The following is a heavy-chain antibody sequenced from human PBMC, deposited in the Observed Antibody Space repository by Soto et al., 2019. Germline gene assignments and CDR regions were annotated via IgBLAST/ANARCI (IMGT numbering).Heavy chain of an antibody. Sequence: SVKVSCKASGFTFTGSAVQWVRQARGQRLEWIGWIVVGSGNTNYAQKFQERVTITRDMSTSTAYMDLSSLRSEDTAVYYCAADGLLYFGDLAEYGMDVWGQGTTVTVSS. D-gene: IGHD3-10*01. V-gene: IGHV1-58*01. J-gene: IGHJ6*02. CDR3: AADGLLYFGDLAEYGMDV. CDR2: IVVGSGNT. CDR1: GFTFTGSA.